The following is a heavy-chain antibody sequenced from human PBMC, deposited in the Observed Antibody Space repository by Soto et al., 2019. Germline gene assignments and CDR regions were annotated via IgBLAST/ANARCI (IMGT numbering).Heavy chain of an antibody. D-gene: IGHD2-15*01. J-gene: IGHJ5*02. V-gene: IGHV4-30-4*01. CDR1: GSYITSGDYH. CDR3: ARPVVDRPPVIRWFDP. Sequence: SETLSLTCSVSGSYITSGDYHWTWIRQAPGKGLEWIGYISHSETTYYSPALKNRIIISSDISMNQFSLKLSSVTAADTALYYCARPVVDRPPVIRWFDPWGQGILVTVSS. CDR2: ISHSETT.